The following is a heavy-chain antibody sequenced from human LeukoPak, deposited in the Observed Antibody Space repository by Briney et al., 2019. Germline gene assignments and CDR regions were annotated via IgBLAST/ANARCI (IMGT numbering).Heavy chain of an antibody. J-gene: IGHJ4*02. CDR2: IWYDGSIK. CDR1: GFTFNGYG. D-gene: IGHD3-16*01. CDR3: ARARGTTPNYFDS. V-gene: IGHV3-33*01. Sequence: PAGSLRLSCAASGFTFNGYGMHWVRQAPGKGLEWVALIWYDGSIKSYADSVKGRFTISRDNSKNALNLQMNSLGAEDTAVYYCARARGTTPNYFDSWGQGTLVTVSS.